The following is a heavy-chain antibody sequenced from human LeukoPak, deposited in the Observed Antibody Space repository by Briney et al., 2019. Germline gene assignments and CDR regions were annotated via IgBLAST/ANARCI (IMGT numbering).Heavy chain of an antibody. Sequence: GGSLRLSCAASGFTFSSYSMNWVRQAPGKGLEWVSSISSSSSYIYYADSVKGRFTISGDNAKNSLYLQMNSLRAEDTAVYYCARGPYASGTYGRRGWVHYMDVWGKGTTVTISS. D-gene: IGHD3-10*01. V-gene: IGHV3-21*01. CDR3: ARGPYASGTYGRRGWVHYMDV. CDR2: ISSSSSYI. CDR1: GFTFSSYS. J-gene: IGHJ6*03.